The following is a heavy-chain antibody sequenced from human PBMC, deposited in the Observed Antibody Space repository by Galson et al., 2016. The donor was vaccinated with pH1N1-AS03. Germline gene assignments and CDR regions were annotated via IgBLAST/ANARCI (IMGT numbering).Heavy chain of an antibody. Sequence: PALVKPTQTLTLTCTFSGFSLSTGGVHVAWIRQPPGKALEWLALIFWDGETRYRPSLRSRLTITKDTSKNQVVLTMTNMDPVDTATYYCARRTHVNEGLDFWGQGTLVTVSS. CDR2: IFWDGET. J-gene: IGHJ4*02. D-gene: IGHD2-8*01. V-gene: IGHV2-5*02. CDR3: ARRTHVNEGLDF. CDR1: GFSLSTGGVH.